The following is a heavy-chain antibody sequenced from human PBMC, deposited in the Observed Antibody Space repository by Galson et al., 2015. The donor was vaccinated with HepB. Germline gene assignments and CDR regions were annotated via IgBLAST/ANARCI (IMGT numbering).Heavy chain of an antibody. J-gene: IGHJ5*02. CDR2: IYYSGST. D-gene: IGHD1-26*01. CDR3: ARQRRSGRYPSWFDP. Sequence: LSLTCTVSGGSISSSSYYWGWIRQPPGKGLEWIGSIYYSGSTYYNPSLKSRVTISVDTSKSQFSLKLSSVTAADTAVFYCARQRRSGRYPSWFDPWGQGTLVTVSS. CDR1: GGSISSSSYY. V-gene: IGHV4-39*01.